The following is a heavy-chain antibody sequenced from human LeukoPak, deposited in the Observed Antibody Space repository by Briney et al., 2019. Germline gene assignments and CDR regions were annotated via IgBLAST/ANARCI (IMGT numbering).Heavy chain of an antibody. CDR1: GFTFSSCG. CDR2: ISYDGSNK. CDR3: AKALTSGWYLDAFNI. V-gene: IGHV3-30*18. Sequence: GGSLRLSCAASGFTFSSCGMHWVRQAPGKGLEWVAVISYDGSNKYYADSVKGRFTISRDNSKNTLFLEMNSLRAEDTAVYHCAKALTSGWYLDAFNIWGQGTMVTVSS. J-gene: IGHJ3*02. D-gene: IGHD6-19*01.